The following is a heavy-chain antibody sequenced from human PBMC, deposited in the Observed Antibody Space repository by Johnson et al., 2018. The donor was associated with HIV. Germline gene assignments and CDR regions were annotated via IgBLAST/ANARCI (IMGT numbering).Heavy chain of an antibody. CDR2: ISGNGGST. V-gene: IGHV3-64*01. D-gene: IGHD6-13*01. CDR1: GFTFSSYA. Sequence: VQLVESGGGVVQPGGSLRLSCAASGFTFSSYAIHWVRQAPGKGLEYVSAISGNGGSTYYANSVKGRFTISRDNSKNTLYLQMNSLRAEDTAVYYCTRAGQGAYSSSWYGTLGAFDIWGQGTMVTVSS. CDR3: TRAGQGAYSSSWYGTLGAFDI. J-gene: IGHJ3*02.